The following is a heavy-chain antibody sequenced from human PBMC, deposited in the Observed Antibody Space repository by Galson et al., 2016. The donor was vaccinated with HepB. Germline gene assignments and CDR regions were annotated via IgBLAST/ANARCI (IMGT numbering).Heavy chain of an antibody. Sequence: LRLSCAASGITFSTYNMNWVRQAPGKGLEWIGYIYYSGSTYYNPSLKSRVTISVDTSKQQFSLKLTSATTADTAVYFCSRVTVGRYGPQGTFDVWGQGTLVTVSS. CDR3: SRVTVGRYGPQGTFDV. J-gene: IGHJ3*01. CDR2: IYYSGST. D-gene: IGHD3-16*01. V-gene: IGHV4-59*12. CDR1: GITFSTYN.